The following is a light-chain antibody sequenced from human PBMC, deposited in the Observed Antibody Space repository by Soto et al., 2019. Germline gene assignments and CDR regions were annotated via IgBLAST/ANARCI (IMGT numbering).Light chain of an antibody. CDR3: QQSYSTPFT. V-gene: IGKV1-39*01. J-gene: IGKJ3*01. Sequence: DIQMTQSPSSLSASVGDRVTITCRASQSISSYLNWFHQKPGKAPKLLIFAASSLQGGVPSRFSGSGSGTDFTLTISSLQPEDFATYYCQQSYSTPFTFGPGTKVDIK. CDR2: AAS. CDR1: QSISSY.